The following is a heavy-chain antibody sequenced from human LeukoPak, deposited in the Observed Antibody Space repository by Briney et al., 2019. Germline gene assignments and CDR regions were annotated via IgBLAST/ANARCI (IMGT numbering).Heavy chain of an antibody. CDR2: ISSSSNTI. D-gene: IGHD1-7*01. CDR1: GFTLSSYS. Sequence: GGSLRLSCAASGFTLSSYSMNWVRQAPGKGLEWVSYISSSSNTIYYADSVKGRFTIYRDIAKNSLYLQMNSLRAEDTAVYYCAKDGKTRNWNYFQAKPVYWGQGTLVTVSS. CDR3: AKDGKTRNWNYFQAKPVY. J-gene: IGHJ4*02. V-gene: IGHV3-48*01.